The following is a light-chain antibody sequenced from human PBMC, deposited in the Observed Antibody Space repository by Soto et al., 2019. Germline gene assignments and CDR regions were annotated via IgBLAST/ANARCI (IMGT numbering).Light chain of an antibody. CDR2: DAS. V-gene: IGKV1-12*01. CDR3: QQSYSTPT. CDR1: QTISTW. Sequence: DIQMTKSPSSVSASVRDRVTITCRASQTISTWVAWYQHKTGKAPTRLIYDASSLQSGVPSRFSGSGSGTDFTLTISSMQPEDFATYYCQQSYSTPTFGQGTKVDIK. J-gene: IGKJ1*01.